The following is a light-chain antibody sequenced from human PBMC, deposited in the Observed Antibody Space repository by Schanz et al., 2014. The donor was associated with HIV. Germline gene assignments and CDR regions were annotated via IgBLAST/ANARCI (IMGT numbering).Light chain of an antibody. CDR2: DVS. CDR1: SSDVGGYNY. V-gene: IGLV2-14*03. J-gene: IGLJ3*02. Sequence: QSALTQPASVSGSPGQSITISCTGTSSDVGGYNYVSWYQQHPGKAPKLMIYDVSNRPSGVSNRFSGSKSGNTASLTISGLQADDEADYYCQSYDKSLSAWVFGGGTKLTVL. CDR3: QSYDKSLSAWV.